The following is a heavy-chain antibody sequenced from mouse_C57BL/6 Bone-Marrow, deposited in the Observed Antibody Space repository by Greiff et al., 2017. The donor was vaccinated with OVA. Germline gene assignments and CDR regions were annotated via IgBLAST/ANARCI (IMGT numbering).Heavy chain of an antibody. V-gene: IGHV5-9-1*02. CDR3: TRAGRGDWYFDV. J-gene: IGHJ1*03. Sequence: EVQGVESGEGLVKPGGSLKLSCAASGFTFSSYAMSWVRQTPEKRLEWVAYISSGGDYIYYADTVKGRFTISRDNARNTLYLQMSSLKSEDTAMYYCTRAGRGDWYFDVWGTGTTVTVSS. CDR2: ISSGGDYI. D-gene: IGHD3-3*01. CDR1: GFTFSSYA.